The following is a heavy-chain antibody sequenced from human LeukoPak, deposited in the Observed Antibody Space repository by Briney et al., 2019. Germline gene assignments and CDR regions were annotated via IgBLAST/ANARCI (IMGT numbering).Heavy chain of an antibody. D-gene: IGHD1-26*01. CDR1: GFTFSSYW. CDR2: IKQDGSEK. CDR3: AKDRSGSYSQGLDY. V-gene: IGHV3-7*01. J-gene: IGHJ4*02. Sequence: SGGSLRLSCAASGFTFSSYWMSWVHQAPGKGLEWVANIKQDGSEKYYVDSVKGRFTISRDNSKNTLYLQMNSLRAEDTAVYYCAKDRSGSYSQGLDYWGQGTLVTVSS.